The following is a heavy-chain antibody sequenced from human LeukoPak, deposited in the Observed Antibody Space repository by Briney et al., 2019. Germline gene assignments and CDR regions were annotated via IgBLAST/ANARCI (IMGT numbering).Heavy chain of an antibody. V-gene: IGHV3-43*02. CDR2: ISGDGGST. J-gene: IGHJ4*02. CDR1: GFTFSIYA. D-gene: IGHD6-19*01. CDR3: ARESETSGWYDY. Sequence: GGSLRLSCAVSGFTFSIYAMNWVRQAPGKGLEWVSLISGDGGSTFYADSVRGRFTISRDNTRKSLSLQMSSLRSEDTALYYCARESETSGWYDYGGQGTLVTVSS.